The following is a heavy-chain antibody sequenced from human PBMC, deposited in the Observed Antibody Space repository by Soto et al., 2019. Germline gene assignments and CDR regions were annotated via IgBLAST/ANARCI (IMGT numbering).Heavy chain of an antibody. V-gene: IGHV1-3*01. D-gene: IGHD3-10*01. CDR2: INAGNGNT. J-gene: IGHJ4*02. Sequence: QVQLVQSGAEVKKPGASVKVSCKASGYTFTSYAMHWVRQAPGQRLEWMGWINAGNGNTKYSQKFQGRVTITRDTSASTAYMELSSLSSEDTAVYYCARDEITMVRGVIIPFLFWGQGTLVTVSS. CDR3: ARDEITMVRGVIIPFLF. CDR1: GYTFTSYA.